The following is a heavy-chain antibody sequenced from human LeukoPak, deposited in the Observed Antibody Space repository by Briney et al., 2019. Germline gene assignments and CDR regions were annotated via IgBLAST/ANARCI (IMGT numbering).Heavy chain of an antibody. Sequence: SGGSLRLSCVASGFTFSSYVMNWVRQAPGKGLEWVSAISGSGSNTYYADSVKGRFTISRDNAKNALYLQMNSLRDEDTAMYYCARADRNYGYLFAFWGQGTLVTVSS. CDR1: GFTFSSYV. J-gene: IGHJ4*02. D-gene: IGHD3-10*01. CDR2: ISGSGSNT. CDR3: ARADRNYGYLFAF. V-gene: IGHV3-23*01.